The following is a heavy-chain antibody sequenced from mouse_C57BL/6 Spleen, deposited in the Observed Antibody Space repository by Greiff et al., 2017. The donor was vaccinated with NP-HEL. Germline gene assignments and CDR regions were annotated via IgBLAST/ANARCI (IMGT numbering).Heavy chain of an antibody. CDR3: ARGGDGSSPYYFDY. J-gene: IGHJ2*01. Sequence: QVQLKESGAELVRPGTSVKVSCKASGYAFTNYLIEWVKQRPGQGLEWIGVINPGSGGTNYNEKFKGKATLTADKSSSTAYMQLSSLTCEDSAVYFCARGGDGSSPYYFDYWGQGTTLTVSS. CDR2: INPGSGGT. D-gene: IGHD1-1*01. CDR1: GYAFTNYL. V-gene: IGHV1-54*01.